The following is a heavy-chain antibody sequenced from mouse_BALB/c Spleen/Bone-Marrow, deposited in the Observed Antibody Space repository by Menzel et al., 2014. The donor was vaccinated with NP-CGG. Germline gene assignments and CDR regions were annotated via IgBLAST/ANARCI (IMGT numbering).Heavy chain of an antibody. Sequence: LALTGASVKISCKASGYSFTGYYMHWVKQSHGKSLEWIGYISCFNGATNFNQKFKGKATFTVDTSSSTAYMQFNSLTSEDSAVYYCAELDYGSSYAMDYWGQGTSVTVSS. D-gene: IGHD1-1*01. CDR2: ISCFNGAT. CDR3: AELDYGSSYAMDY. V-gene: IGHV1S34*01. CDR1: GYSFTGYY. J-gene: IGHJ4*01.